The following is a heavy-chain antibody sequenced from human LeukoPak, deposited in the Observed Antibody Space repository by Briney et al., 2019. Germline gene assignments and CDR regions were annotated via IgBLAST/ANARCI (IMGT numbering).Heavy chain of an antibody. CDR1: GITLSNYG. D-gene: IGHD3-10*01. Sequence: GSLRLSCVVSGITLSNYGMSWVRQAPGKGREWVSAISGSGGSTYYADSVKGRFTISRDNSKNTLYLQMNSLRAEDTAVYYCAKDWGGGSGSYYIDYWGQGTLVTVSS. CDR3: AKDWGGGSGSYYIDY. J-gene: IGHJ4*02. V-gene: IGHV3-23*01. CDR2: ISGSGGST.